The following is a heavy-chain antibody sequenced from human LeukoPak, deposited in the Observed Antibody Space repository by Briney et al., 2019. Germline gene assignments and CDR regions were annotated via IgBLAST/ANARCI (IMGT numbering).Heavy chain of an antibody. D-gene: IGHD3-10*01. Sequence: PGGSLRLSCAASGFIFSSYNMNWVRQAPGQGLEWVSYISTSSVIYYADSVKGRFTISRDDAKNSLYLQMNSLRDEDTAVYYCARVRGVHCDIDVWGQGTTVTVS. J-gene: IGHJ6*02. V-gene: IGHV3-48*02. CDR1: GFIFSSYN. CDR2: ISTSSVI. CDR3: ARVRGVHCDIDV.